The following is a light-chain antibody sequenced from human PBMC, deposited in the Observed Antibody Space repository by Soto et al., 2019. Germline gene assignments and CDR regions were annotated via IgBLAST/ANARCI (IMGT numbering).Light chain of an antibody. Sequence: DIHMTQSTSTLSASVGDRVTITCRASQSLNNWLAWYQQKPGKAPKLLIYDASTLQSGAPARFSGRGSGTEFTLTISSLQPDDFATYYCQQYNSFPCSFGQGTKLEI. CDR3: QQYNSFPCS. J-gene: IGKJ2*04. V-gene: IGKV1-5*01. CDR2: DAS. CDR1: QSLNNW.